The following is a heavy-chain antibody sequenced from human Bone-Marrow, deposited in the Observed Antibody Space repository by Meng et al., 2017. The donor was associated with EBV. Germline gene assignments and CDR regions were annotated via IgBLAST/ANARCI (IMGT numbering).Heavy chain of an antibody. V-gene: IGHV3-21*01. Sequence: EVQLVEYGGGLGKPGGSLLLSCAASGFTFSSYSMNWVRQAPGKGLEWVSSISSSSSYIYYADSVKGRFTISRDNAKNSLYLQMNSLRAEDTAVYYCARDGTRYSSSSISWFDPWGQGTLVTVSS. J-gene: IGHJ5*02. CDR2: ISSSSSYI. D-gene: IGHD6-6*01. CDR3: ARDGTRYSSSSISWFDP. CDR1: GFTFSSYS.